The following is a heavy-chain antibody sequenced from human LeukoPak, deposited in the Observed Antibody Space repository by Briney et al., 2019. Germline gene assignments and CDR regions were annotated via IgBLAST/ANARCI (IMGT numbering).Heavy chain of an antibody. CDR2: IYYDGSNI. Sequence: GGSLRLSCAASEFTFTTYGMHWVRQAPGKGLEWVAFIYYDGSNIYYADYVKGRFTISRDISKNTLYLQMDILRAEDTAIYYCARDWKTNSFDYWGQGTLVTVSS. CDR1: EFTFTTYG. D-gene: IGHD1-1*01. CDR3: ARDWKTNSFDY. V-gene: IGHV3-33*01. J-gene: IGHJ4*02.